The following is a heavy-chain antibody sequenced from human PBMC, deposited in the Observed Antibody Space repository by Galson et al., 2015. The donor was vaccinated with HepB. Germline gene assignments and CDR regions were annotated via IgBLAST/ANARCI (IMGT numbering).Heavy chain of an antibody. V-gene: IGHV3-30-3*01. CDR2: ISYDGSNK. J-gene: IGHJ3*02. CDR1: GFTFSSYA. D-gene: IGHD6-13*01. CDR3: ARVQAQQLGHDAFDI. Sequence: SLRLSCAASGFTFSSYAMHWVRQAPGKGLEWVAVISYDGSNKYYADSVKGRFTISRDNSKNTLYLQMNSLRAEDTAVYYCARVQAQQLGHDAFDIWGQGTMVTVSS.